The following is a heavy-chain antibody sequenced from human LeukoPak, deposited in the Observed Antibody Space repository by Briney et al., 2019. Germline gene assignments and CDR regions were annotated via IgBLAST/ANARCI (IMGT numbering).Heavy chain of an antibody. CDR2: ISSSSTI. J-gene: IGHJ4*02. Sequence: GGSLRLSCAASGFTFSSYSMNWVRQAPGKGLEWASYISSSSTIYYADSVKGRFTISRDNAKNSLYLQMNSLRDEDTAVYYCARDNGDYVGWPGYWGQGTLVTVSS. CDR3: ARDNGDYVGWPGY. D-gene: IGHD4-17*01. V-gene: IGHV3-48*02. CDR1: GFTFSSYS.